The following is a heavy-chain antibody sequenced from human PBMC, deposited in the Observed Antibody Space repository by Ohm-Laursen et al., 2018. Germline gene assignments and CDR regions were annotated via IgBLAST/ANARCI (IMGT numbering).Heavy chain of an antibody. CDR1: GYSFNSNH. Sequence: ASVKVSCKASGYSFNSNHMQWLRQAPGQGLEWMGIIKSTDDTRTYAQKFQGKVTMTKDRSTSTVYMELSSLRSDDTAVYYCARAPGIAAADIDHWGQGTLVTVSS. V-gene: IGHV1-46*02. D-gene: IGHD6-13*01. J-gene: IGHJ4*02. CDR3: ARAPGIAAADIDH. CDR2: IKSTDDTR.